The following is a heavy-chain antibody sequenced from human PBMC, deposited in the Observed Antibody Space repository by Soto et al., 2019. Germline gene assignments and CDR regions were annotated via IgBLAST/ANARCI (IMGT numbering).Heavy chain of an antibody. CDR3: ARGIGGETSGFDS. CDR2: IWYDGSKK. D-gene: IGHD2-21*01. Sequence: QVQLVESGGGVVQPGRSLRLSCAASGFTFSTYGMHWVRQAPGKGLEWVAVIWYDGSKKYYADSVKGRVIISRDNSKNTLYLQMNSLRVEDTAVYYCARGIGGETSGFDSWGQGTLVTVSS. CDR1: GFTFSTYG. J-gene: IGHJ4*02. V-gene: IGHV3-33*01.